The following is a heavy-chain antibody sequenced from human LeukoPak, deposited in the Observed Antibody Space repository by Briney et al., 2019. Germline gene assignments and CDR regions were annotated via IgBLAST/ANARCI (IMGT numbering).Heavy chain of an antibody. CDR3: ARAYCSSTSCWDAFDI. Sequence: GRSLRLSCAASGFTFSSYSMNWVRQAPGKGLEWVSSISSSSSYIYYADSVKGRFTISRDNAKNSLYLQMNSLRAEDTAVYYCARAYCSSTSCWDAFDIWGQGTMVTVSS. D-gene: IGHD2-2*01. CDR1: GFTFSSYS. CDR2: ISSSSSYI. J-gene: IGHJ3*02. V-gene: IGHV3-21*01.